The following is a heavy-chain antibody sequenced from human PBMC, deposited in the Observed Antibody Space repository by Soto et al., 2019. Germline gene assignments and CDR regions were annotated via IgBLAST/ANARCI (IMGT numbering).Heavy chain of an antibody. V-gene: IGHV3-74*01. D-gene: IGHD2-15*01. J-gene: IGHJ4*02. CDR1: GFTFSTYW. CDR3: TRDPVDSPVFDY. Sequence: PGGSLRLSCAASGFTFSTYWMNWVRQAPGKGLEWVSLIYGDGTGSRYADSVKGRFTISRDNAKNTLFLQMNSLRAEDTAVYYCTRDPVDSPVFDYWGQGTLVTVSS. CDR2: IYGDGTGS.